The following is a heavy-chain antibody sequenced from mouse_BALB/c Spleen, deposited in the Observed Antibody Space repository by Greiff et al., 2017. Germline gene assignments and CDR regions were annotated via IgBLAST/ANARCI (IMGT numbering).Heavy chain of an antibody. CDR3: AIYYYGSSYDYAMDY. V-gene: IGHV5-4*02. CDR1: GFTFSDYY. J-gene: IGHJ4*01. CDR2: ISDGGSYT. D-gene: IGHD1-1*01. Sequence: EVKLVESGGGLVKPGGSLKLSCAASGFTFSDYYMYWVRQTPEKRLEWVATISDGGSYTYYPDSVKGRFTISRDNAKNNLYLQMSSLKSEDTAMYYCAIYYYGSSYDYAMDYWGQGTSVTVSS.